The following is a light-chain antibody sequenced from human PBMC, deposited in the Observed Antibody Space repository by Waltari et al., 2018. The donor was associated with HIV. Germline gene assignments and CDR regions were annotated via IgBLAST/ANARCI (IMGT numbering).Light chain of an antibody. J-gene: IGLJ1*01. V-gene: IGLV2-23*02. CDR1: NSDLGKYNL. CDR2: EVT. Sequence: QSALTQPASVSGSPGQSITISCTGTNSDLGKYNLVSWYQQHPGRVPKALIFEVTTRPSGIFHRFSGSKSDNTASLTISGLQAEDEADYYCSSYATGNTYVFGTGTSVTVL. CDR3: SSYATGNTYV.